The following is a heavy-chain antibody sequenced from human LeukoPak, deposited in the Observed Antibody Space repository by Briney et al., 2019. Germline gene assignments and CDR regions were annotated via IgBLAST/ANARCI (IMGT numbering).Heavy chain of an antibody. Sequence: PGGSLRLSCAASGFTFSSYGMHWVRQAPGKGLEWVAVIWYDGSNKYYADSVKGRFTISRDNSKNTLYLQMNSLRAEDTAVYYCAREDSSGYDSYYYYGMDVWGQGTTVTVSS. J-gene: IGHJ6*02. D-gene: IGHD5-12*01. CDR1: GFTFSSYG. CDR3: AREDSSGYDSYYYYGMDV. CDR2: IWYDGSNK. V-gene: IGHV3-33*08.